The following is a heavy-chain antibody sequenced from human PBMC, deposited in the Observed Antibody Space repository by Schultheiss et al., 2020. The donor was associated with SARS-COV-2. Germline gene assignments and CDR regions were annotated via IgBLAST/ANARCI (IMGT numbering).Heavy chain of an antibody. V-gene: IGHV3-15*01. CDR1: GFTFSGSA. CDR3: AKDKGTGTTPGMDV. D-gene: IGHD1-1*01. J-gene: IGHJ6*02. Sequence: GESLKISCAASGFTFSGSAMHWVRQASGKGLEWVGRIRSKTDGGTTDYAAPVKGRFTISRDDSKNSLYLQMNSLRAEDTAVYYCAKDKGTGTTPGMDVWGQGTTVTVSS. CDR2: IRSKTDGGTT.